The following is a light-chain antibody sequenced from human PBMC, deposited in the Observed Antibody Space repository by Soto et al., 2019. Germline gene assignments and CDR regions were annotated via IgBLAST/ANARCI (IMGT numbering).Light chain of an antibody. CDR2: GAS. V-gene: IGKV3-15*01. CDR3: QQNNTGPYT. J-gene: IGKJ2*01. CDR1: QSVSSN. Sequence: EIVMPQSPATLSVSPGEGVTLSCRASQSVSSNLAWYQQKLGQAPRVLMYGASTRATGIPARFSGSGSGTEFTLTISSLQSEDFAVYYCQQNNTGPYTFGQGTKLEIK.